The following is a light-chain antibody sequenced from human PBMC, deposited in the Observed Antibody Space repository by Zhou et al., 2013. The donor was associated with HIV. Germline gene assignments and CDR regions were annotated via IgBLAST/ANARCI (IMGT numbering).Light chain of an antibody. CDR2: KVS. Sequence: DVVMTQSPLSLPVTLGQPASISCRSSQSLVHSDGTTYLNWFQQRPGQSPRRLIYKVSNRDSGVPDRVSGSGSATDFTLKISRVEAEDVGIYYCMQGLHWPRTFGQGTKLEVK. J-gene: IGKJ2*02. CDR3: MQGLHWPRT. CDR1: QSLVHSDGTTY. V-gene: IGKV2-30*02.